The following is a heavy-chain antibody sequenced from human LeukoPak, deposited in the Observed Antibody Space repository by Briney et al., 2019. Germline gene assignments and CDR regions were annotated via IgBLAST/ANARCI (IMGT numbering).Heavy chain of an antibody. CDR3: AKTRTGSSSWYRGGGMDV. CDR1: GFTFSSYW. J-gene: IGHJ6*02. V-gene: IGHV3-23*01. CDR2: ISGSGGST. Sequence: SGGSLRLSCAASGFTFSSYWMSWVRQAPGKGLEWVSAISGSGGSTYYADSVKGRFTISRDNSKNTLYLQMNSLRAEDTAVYYCAKTRTGSSSWYRGGGMDVWGQGTTVTVSS. D-gene: IGHD6-13*01.